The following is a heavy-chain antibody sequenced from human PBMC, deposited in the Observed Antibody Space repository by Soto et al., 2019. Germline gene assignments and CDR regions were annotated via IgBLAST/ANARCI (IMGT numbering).Heavy chain of an antibody. CDR2: INPSGGRT. CDR1: GYTFISYH. D-gene: IGHD6-13*01. CDR3: ARAAASGNGRRVDV. V-gene: IGHV1-46*01. J-gene: IGHJ6*02. Sequence: QVQLVQSGAEVKNPGASVKVSCKASGYTFISYHIHWVRQAPGQGLEWMGMINPSGGRTTYSQQFQGRATMTGDTSTTTIYMELSSLTSDDTAVYYCARAAASGNGRRVDVWGQGTSVTVSS.